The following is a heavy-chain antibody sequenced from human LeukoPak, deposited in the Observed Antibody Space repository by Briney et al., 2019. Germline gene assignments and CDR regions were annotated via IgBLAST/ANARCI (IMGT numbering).Heavy chain of an antibody. CDR1: GGSISSYY. D-gene: IGHD1-26*01. CDR3: ARDSGSYHNWFDP. J-gene: IGHJ5*02. V-gene: IGHV4-59*01. Sequence: SETLSLTCTVSGGSISSYYWSWIRQPPGKGLEWIGYTYYSGSTNYNPSLKSRVTISVDTSKNQFSLKLSSVTAADTAVYYCARDSGSYHNWFDPWGQGTLVTVSS. CDR2: TYYSGST.